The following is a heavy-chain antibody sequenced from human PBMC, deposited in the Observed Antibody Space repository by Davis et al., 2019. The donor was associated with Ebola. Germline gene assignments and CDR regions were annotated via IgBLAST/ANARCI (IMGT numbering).Heavy chain of an antibody. Sequence: SGPTLVKPTQTLTLTCTFSGFSLSTTGVSVGWIRQPPGEALEWPAVIYWDDDKRYSSSLESRPTITKDTSKNQVVLTMTNMDPVDTATYYCAHKAYGSLANWFGPWGQGTLVTVSS. D-gene: IGHD4-17*01. J-gene: IGHJ5*02. CDR3: AHKAYGSLANWFGP. CDR2: IYWDDDK. CDR1: GFSLSTTGVS. V-gene: IGHV2-5*02.